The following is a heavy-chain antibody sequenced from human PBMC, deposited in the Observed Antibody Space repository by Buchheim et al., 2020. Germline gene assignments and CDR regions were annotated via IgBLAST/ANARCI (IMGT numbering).Heavy chain of an antibody. D-gene: IGHD2-2*01. V-gene: IGHV3-48*03. Sequence: EVQLVESGGGLVQPGGSLRLSCAASGFTFSSYEMNWVRQAPGKGLEWVSYISSSGSTIYYADSVKGRFTISRDNAKNSLYLQMNSLRAEDTAVYYCARDIVVVPAAMYGYYYYGMDVWGQGTT. CDR1: GFTFSSYE. CDR3: ARDIVVVPAAMYGYYYYGMDV. J-gene: IGHJ6*02. CDR2: ISSSGSTI.